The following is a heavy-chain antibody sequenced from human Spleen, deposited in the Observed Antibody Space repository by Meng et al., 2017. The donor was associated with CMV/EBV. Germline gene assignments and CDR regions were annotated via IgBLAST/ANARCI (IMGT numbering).Heavy chain of an antibody. CDR1: GFSFSTYG. J-gene: IGHJ4*02. CDR3: AFYDFWGPRL. CDR2: IWYDGSYK. V-gene: IGHV3-33*01. Sequence: GESLKISCAASGFSFSTYGMHWVRQAPGKGLEWVAIIWYDGSYKNHADSVKGRFTISRDNSKNTLYLQMNSLRAEDTAVYYCAFYDFWGPRLWGQGTLVTVSS. D-gene: IGHD3-3*01.